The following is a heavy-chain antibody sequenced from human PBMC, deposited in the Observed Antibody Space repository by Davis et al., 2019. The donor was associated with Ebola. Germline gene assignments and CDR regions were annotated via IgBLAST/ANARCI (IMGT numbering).Heavy chain of an antibody. CDR3: ASGSYQCNS. D-gene: IGHD1-26*01. V-gene: IGHV1-2*06. CDR2: VILKSGAT. CDR1: GYTFTDYN. J-gene: IGHJ4*02. Sequence: ASVKVSCKASGYTFTDYNIHWMRQAPGQGLEWLGRVILKSGATNYAQKFQGRVTMTRDTSISTVYMELSSLRYDDTAVYYCASGSYQCNSWGQGTLVTVSS.